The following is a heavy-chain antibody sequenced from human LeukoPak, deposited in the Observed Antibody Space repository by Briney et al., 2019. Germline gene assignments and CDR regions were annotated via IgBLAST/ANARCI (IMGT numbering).Heavy chain of an antibody. CDR2: IKQDGSER. D-gene: IGHD2-2*02. CDR3: APDCSNTICYTRFDP. CDR1: GFTFSSYW. Sequence: PGGSLRLSCVASGFTFSSYWMSWVRQVPGKGLEWVANIKQDGSERYYVDSVKGRSTISRDNAKNSLYLQMNNLRAEDTAVYSCAPDCSNTICYTRFDPWGQGTLVTVSS. J-gene: IGHJ5*02. V-gene: IGHV3-7*01.